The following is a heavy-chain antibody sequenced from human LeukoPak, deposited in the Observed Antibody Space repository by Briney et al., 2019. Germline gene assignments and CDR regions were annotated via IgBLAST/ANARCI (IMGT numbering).Heavy chain of an antibody. J-gene: IGHJ6*02. CDR3: ARDSPAYCSGGSCFSGGMDV. CDR1: GFTFSSYA. V-gene: IGHV3-30-3*01. Sequence: PGRSLRLSCAASGFTFSSYAMHWDRQAPGKGLEWVAVISYDGSNKYYADSVKGRFTISRDNSKNTLYLQMNSLRAEDTAVYYCARDSPAYCSGGSCFSGGMDVWGQGTTVTVSS. D-gene: IGHD2-15*01. CDR2: ISYDGSNK.